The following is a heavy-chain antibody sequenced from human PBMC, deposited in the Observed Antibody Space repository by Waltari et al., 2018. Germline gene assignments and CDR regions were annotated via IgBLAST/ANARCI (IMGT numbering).Heavy chain of an antibody. D-gene: IGHD2-21*01. J-gene: IGHJ4*02. CDR2: ITHSGST. CDR1: GGSFNFYY. V-gene: IGHV4-34*01. CDR3: ARRGYCGIDCYSNYFDF. Sequence: QVLLQQWGAGLLKPSETLSLTCAVYGGSFNFYYWSWIRQPPGEGLGWIGEITHSGSTNYHPSLKSRVSISVDTPNNQFSLKLTSVTAADTAAYYCARRGYCGIDCYSNYFDFWGQGTLVTVSS.